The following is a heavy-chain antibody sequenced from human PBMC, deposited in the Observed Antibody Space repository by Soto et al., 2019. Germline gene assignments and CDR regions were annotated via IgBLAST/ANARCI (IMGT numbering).Heavy chain of an antibody. V-gene: IGHV3-7*01. CDR2: IKQDGSEK. CDR3: ARDNRDFDY. J-gene: IGHJ4*02. CDR1: GFTFSSSW. Sequence: EVQLVESGGGLVQPGGSLRLSCAASGFTFSSSWMSWVRQAPGKGLEWVANIKQDGSEKYYVDSVKGRFTISRDSAKNSLYLQMNSLRAEDTAVYYCARDNRDFDYWGQGTLVTVSS.